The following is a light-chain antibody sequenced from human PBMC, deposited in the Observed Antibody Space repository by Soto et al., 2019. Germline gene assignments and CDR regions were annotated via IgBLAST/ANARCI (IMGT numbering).Light chain of an antibody. J-gene: IGLJ2*01. CDR2: AVS. Sequence: QSALTQPASVSGSPGQSITISCTGTASDVGGYNYVSWYQQHPGKAPKLMIHAVSNRPSGISSRFSGSKSGNTASLTISGLQSEDEADYFCCSYAGSSTVVFGGGTKLTVL. CDR3: CSYAGSSTVV. CDR1: ASDVGGYNY. V-gene: IGLV2-14*01.